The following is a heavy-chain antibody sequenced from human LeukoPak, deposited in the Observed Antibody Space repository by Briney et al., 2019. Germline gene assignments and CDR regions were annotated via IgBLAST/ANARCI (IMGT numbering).Heavy chain of an antibody. D-gene: IGHD3-3*01. CDR1: GGSISSSSYY. Sequence: PSETLSLTCTVSGGSISSSSYYWGWIRQPPGKGLEWIGSIYYSGSTYYNPSLKSRVTISVDTSKNQFSLKLSSVTAADTAVYYCARESITIFGVLRWFDPWGQGTLVTVSS. V-gene: IGHV4-39*07. J-gene: IGHJ5*02. CDR3: ARESITIFGVLRWFDP. CDR2: IYYSGST.